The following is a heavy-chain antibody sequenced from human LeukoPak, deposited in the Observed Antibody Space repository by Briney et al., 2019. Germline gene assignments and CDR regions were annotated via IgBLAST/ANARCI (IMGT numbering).Heavy chain of an antibody. CDR2: INPSGGST. CDR3: ARDDPTGIVGSTPGY. J-gene: IGHJ4*02. V-gene: IGHV1-46*01. Sequence: ASVKVSCKASGYTFTRHYIHWVRQAPGQGVEWMGIINPSGGSTTYTQKFQGRVTMTRDMSTSTVYMELSRLRSEDTAVYYCARDDPTGIVGSTPGYWGQGTLVTVSS. D-gene: IGHD1-26*01. CDR1: GYTFTRHY.